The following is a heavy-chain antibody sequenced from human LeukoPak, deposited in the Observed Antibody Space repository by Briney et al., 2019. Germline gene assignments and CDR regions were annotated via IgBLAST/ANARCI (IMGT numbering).Heavy chain of an antibody. V-gene: IGHV1-46*01. Sequence: ASVRVSCKASGGTFSSYAISWVRQAPGQGLEWMGIINPSGGSTSYAQKFQGRVTMTRDTSTSTVYMELSSLRSEDTAVYYCARHQPGSYYDYWGQGTLVTVSS. CDR3: ARHQPGSYYDY. CDR2: INPSGGST. D-gene: IGHD1-26*01. CDR1: GGTFSSYA. J-gene: IGHJ4*02.